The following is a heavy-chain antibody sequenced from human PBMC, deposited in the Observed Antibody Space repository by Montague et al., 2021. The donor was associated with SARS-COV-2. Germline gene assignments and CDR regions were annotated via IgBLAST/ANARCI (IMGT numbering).Heavy chain of an antibody. CDR2: IWNEVSNE. J-gene: IGHJ4*02. CDR3: AREADYYYDSSGYYKPGALDY. CDR1: GLTFSSSG. Sequence: SLRLSCAASGLTFSSSGMHWVRQAPGKGLEWVAGIWNEVSNEYYADSVKGRFTISRDNSKNTLYLQMNSLRDEDTAAYYCAREADYYYDSSGYYKPGALDYWGQGILVTVSS. D-gene: IGHD3-22*01. V-gene: IGHV3-33*01.